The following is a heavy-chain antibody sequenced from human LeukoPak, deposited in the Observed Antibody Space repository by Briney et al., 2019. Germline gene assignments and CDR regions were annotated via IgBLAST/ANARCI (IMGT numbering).Heavy chain of an antibody. V-gene: IGHV4-31*03. Sequence: SETLSLTCSVSGNSINSDGYHWSWIRQHPGKGLEWIGHIYYSGTTYYNASLRSRVTISVDTAKSQFSLKLSSVTAADTAVYYCARVWLSPFYFDYRGQGTLVTVSS. CDR2: IYYSGTT. D-gene: IGHD3-22*01. CDR1: GNSINSDGYH. CDR3: ARVWLSPFYFDY. J-gene: IGHJ4*02.